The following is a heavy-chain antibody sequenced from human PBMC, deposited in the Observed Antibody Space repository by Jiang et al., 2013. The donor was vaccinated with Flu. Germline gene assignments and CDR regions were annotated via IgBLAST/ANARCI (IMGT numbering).Heavy chain of an antibody. D-gene: IGHD3-10*01. Sequence: VQLVESGGGVVQPGGSLRLSCEGSGFPFSRHGMHWVRQAPGEGLEWVAFIRFHGNNQFYADSVKGRFRIFRDNSKNMLYLQMTSLTVDDTAVYYCARDRLEESYLSGTALDFWGQGTLVTVSA. CDR3: ARDRLEESYLSGTALDF. V-gene: IGHV3-30*02. J-gene: IGHJ4*02. CDR1: GFPFSRHG. CDR2: IRFHGNNQ.